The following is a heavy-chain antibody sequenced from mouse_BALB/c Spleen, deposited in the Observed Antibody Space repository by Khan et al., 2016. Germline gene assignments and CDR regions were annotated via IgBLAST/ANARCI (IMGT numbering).Heavy chain of an antibody. CDR2: IWRGGST. Sequence: QVQLKQSGPGLVQPSQSLSITCTVSGCSLTSYGVHWVRQSPGKGLEWLGVIWRGGSTDYNAAFMSRLSITKDNSKSQVFFKMNSLQADDTAIYYCAKNWDYDYYAMDYWGQGTSVTVSS. J-gene: IGHJ4*01. CDR1: GCSLTSYG. V-gene: IGHV2-5*01. D-gene: IGHD2-4*01. CDR3: AKNWDYDYYAMDY.